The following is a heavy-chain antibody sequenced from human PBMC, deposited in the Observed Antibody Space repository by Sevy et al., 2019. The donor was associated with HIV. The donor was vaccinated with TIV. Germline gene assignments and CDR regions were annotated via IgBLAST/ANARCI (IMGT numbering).Heavy chain of an antibody. J-gene: IGHJ3*02. Sequence: GGSLRLSCAASGFTFSNAWMSWVRQAPGKGLEWVGRIKSKSDGGTNDYAETVKGRFTISRDNSKNTLYLQMNSLKTEDTAVYYCTPARGIVVVTASHHDGFDIWGQGTMVTVSS. D-gene: IGHD2-21*02. CDR3: TPARGIVVVTASHHDGFDI. CDR1: GFTFSNAW. V-gene: IGHV3-15*01. CDR2: IKSKSDGGTN.